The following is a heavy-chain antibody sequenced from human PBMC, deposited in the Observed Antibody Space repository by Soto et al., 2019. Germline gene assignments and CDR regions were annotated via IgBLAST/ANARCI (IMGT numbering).Heavy chain of an antibody. CDR3: ARETSYDILTGYPRPVFDY. J-gene: IGHJ4*02. V-gene: IGHV3-33*01. Sequence: PGGSLRLSCAASGFTFSSYGMHWVRQAPGKGLEWVAVIWYDGSNKYYADSVKGRFTISRDNSKNTLYLQMNSLRAEDTAVYYCARETSYDILTGYPRPVFDYCGQGTLVTVSS. D-gene: IGHD3-9*01. CDR1: GFTFSSYG. CDR2: IWYDGSNK.